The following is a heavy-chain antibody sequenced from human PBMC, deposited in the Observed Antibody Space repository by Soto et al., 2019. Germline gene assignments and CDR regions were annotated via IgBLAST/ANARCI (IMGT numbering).Heavy chain of an antibody. CDR2: ISYDGSNK. J-gene: IGHJ6*02. D-gene: IGHD2-15*01. V-gene: IGHV3-30-3*01. CDR1: GFTFSSYA. CDR3: ARGGFGWLTYYYYYCMDV. Sequence: QVQLVESGGGVVQPGRSLRLYCAASGFTFSSYAMHWVRQAPGKGLEWVAVISYDGSNKYYADSVKGRFTISRDNSKNTLYLQMNSLRAEDTAVYYCARGGFGWLTYYYYYCMDVWGQGTTVTVSS.